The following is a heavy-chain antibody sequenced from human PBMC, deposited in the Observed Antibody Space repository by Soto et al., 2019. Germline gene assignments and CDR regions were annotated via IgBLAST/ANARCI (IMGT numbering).Heavy chain of an antibody. D-gene: IGHD2-2*01. CDR2: TTQDGNDK. CDR3: ARDFSYCSSTSCNLDY. Sequence: GGSLRLSCAASGFTFSPYYMSWVRQAPGKGLEWPAMTTQDGNDKHYVDSVKGRFTISRDNAKNSLYLQMNSLRAEDTAVYYCARDFSYCSSTSCNLDYWGQGTLVTVSS. J-gene: IGHJ4*02. V-gene: IGHV3-7*01. CDR1: GFTFSPYY.